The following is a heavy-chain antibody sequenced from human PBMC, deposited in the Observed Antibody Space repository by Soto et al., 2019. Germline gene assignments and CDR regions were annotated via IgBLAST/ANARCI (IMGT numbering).Heavy chain of an antibody. CDR2: ISYDGSNK. V-gene: IGHV3-30-3*01. CDR1: GFTFSSYA. Sequence: PGGSLRLSCAASGFTFSSYAMHWVRQAPGKGLEWVAVISYDGSNKYYADSVKGRFTISRDNSKNTLYLQMNSLRAEDTAVYYCAREGLSPRYCSGGSCYSGPSDYWGQGTLVTVSS. CDR3: AREGLSPRYCSGGSCYSGPSDY. D-gene: IGHD2-15*01. J-gene: IGHJ4*02.